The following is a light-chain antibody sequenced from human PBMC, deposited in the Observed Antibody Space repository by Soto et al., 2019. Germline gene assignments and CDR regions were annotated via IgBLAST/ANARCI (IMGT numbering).Light chain of an antibody. CDR1: KSVSSY. J-gene: IGKJ4*01. V-gene: IGKV3-11*01. CDR2: DAS. Sequence: EIVLTQSPATLSLSPGERATLSCRASKSVSSYLAWYQQTPGQAPRLLIYDASNRATGTQASFSGSGSGTDFPLTISSLEPEDFAVYYCQHRSNWPSTFGGGTKVEI. CDR3: QHRSNWPST.